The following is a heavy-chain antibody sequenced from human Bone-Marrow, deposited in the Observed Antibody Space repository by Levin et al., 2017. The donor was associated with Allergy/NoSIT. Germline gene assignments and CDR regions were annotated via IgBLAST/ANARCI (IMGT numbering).Heavy chain of an antibody. J-gene: IGHJ4*02. CDR3: ARDIGYGDHPYFFDY. V-gene: IGHV4-4*07. CDR1: GGSLGTLY. CDR2: IFMSGDT. Sequence: RSQTLSLTCTVSGGSLGTLYWNWIRQPAGKGLEWIGRIFMSGDTNYNPSLESRVTMSVDKSKNQFSLTLRSVTAADTAVYYCARDIGYGDHPYFFDYWGRGIRVSVSS. D-gene: IGHD2-21*02.